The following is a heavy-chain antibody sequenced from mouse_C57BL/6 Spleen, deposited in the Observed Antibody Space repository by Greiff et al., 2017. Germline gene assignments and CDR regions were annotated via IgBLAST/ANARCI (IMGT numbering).Heavy chain of an antibody. D-gene: IGHD2-4*01. Sequence: QVQLQQPGTELVKPGASVKLSCKASGYTFTSYWMHWVKQRPGQGLEWIGNINPSNGGTNYNEKFKSKATLTVDKSSSTAYMQLSSLTSEDSAVYYCARGGAYDYDVRGYYAMDYWGQGTSVTVSS. V-gene: IGHV1-53*01. CDR2: INPSNGGT. CDR3: ARGGAYDYDVRGYYAMDY. CDR1: GYTFTSYW. J-gene: IGHJ4*01.